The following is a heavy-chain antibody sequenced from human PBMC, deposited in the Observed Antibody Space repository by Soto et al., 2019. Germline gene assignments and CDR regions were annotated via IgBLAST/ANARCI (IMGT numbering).Heavy chain of an antibody. CDR2: ISYVGSS. D-gene: IGHD5-12*01. J-gene: IGHJ4*01. Sequence: SETLSLTCSVSGDSVSPSYWSWIRQFPGGGLEWIAYISYVGSSNYNPSLRSRPTISIDTSRNQVSLNLTSVTAADAAVYYCARHNTFGKAGYDAIDLWGQGTVVTVSS. CDR1: GDSVSPSY. CDR3: ARHNTFGKAGYDAIDL. V-gene: IGHV4-59*02.